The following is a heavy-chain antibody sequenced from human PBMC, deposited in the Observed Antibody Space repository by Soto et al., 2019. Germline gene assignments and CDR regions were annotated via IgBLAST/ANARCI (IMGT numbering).Heavy chain of an antibody. D-gene: IGHD3-3*01. CDR1: GGGFGSRA. CDR3: ARGFPLWFDP. V-gene: IGHV1-3*01. J-gene: IGHJ5*02. CDR2: INAGNGNT. Sequence: GAPAKVCWKERGGGFGSRAIWWVRQAPGQGLEWMGWINAGNGNTKYSQKFQGRVTITRDTSASTAYMELSSLRSEDTAVYYCARGFPLWFDPWGQGTLVTVSS.